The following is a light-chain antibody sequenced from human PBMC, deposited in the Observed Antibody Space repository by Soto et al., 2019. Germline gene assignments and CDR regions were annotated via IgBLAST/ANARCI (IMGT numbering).Light chain of an antibody. Sequence: EIVMTQSPATLSVSPGERATLSCRASQSVSSNLAWYQQTPGQAPRLLIYGASTRATGIPARFSGSGSGTEFTLTISRLEPEDFAVYHCHQYGSAPRTFGQGTKVDIK. CDR3: HQYGSAPRT. V-gene: IGKV3-15*01. J-gene: IGKJ1*01. CDR1: QSVSSN. CDR2: GAS.